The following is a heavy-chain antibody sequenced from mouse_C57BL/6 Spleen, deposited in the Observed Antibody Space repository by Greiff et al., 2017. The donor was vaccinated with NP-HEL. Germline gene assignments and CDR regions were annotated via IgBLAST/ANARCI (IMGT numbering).Heavy chain of an antibody. V-gene: IGHV1-55*01. CDR3: ARGNYGYDEFAY. CDR1: GYTFTSYW. CDR2: IYPGSGST. D-gene: IGHD2-2*01. Sequence: QVQLQQPGAELVKPGASVKMSCKASGYTFTSYWITWVKQRPGQGLEWIGDIYPGSGSTYYNEKFKSKATLTVDTSSCTAYMKRSSLTSEDSAVYYCARGNYGYDEFAYWGQGTLVTVSA. J-gene: IGHJ3*01.